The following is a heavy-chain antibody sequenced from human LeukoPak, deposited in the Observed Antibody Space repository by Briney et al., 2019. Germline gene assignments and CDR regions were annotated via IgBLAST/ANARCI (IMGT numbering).Heavy chain of an antibody. CDR2: ISTYNGNT. CDR1: GYTFTSYG. D-gene: IGHD5-24*01. J-gene: IGHJ4*02. Sequence: ASVKVSCKASGYTFTSYGISWVRQAPGQGLEWMGWISTYNGNTKYAQKLQGRVTMTTDTSTSTDYMELRSLRSDDTAVYYCARAGREMATIFHPRDYWGQGTLVTVSS. CDR3: ARAGREMATIFHPRDY. V-gene: IGHV1-18*01.